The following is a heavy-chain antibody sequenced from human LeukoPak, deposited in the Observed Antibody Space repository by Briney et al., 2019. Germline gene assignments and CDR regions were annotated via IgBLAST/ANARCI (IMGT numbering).Heavy chain of an antibody. CDR2: IYYSGST. V-gene: IGHV4-39*01. D-gene: IGHD2-2*01. Sequence: SETLSLTCTVSGGSISSSGYYWGWTRQPPGKGLEWIGSIYYSGSTYYNPSLKSRSTISVDTSKNQFSLKLSSVTAADTAVYYCERGVEVVPATHYYFDYWGQGSLVTVSS. CDR1: GGSISSSGYY. J-gene: IGHJ4*02. CDR3: ERGVEVVPATHYYFDY.